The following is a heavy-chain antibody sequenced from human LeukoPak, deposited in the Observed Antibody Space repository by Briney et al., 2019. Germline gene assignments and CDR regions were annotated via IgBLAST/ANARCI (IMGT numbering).Heavy chain of an antibody. J-gene: IGHJ5*02. CDR1: GGSFSGYY. CDR2: VFNSGGT. V-gene: IGHV4-34*12. CDR3: ARATIVTAYRINWFDP. D-gene: IGHD3-9*01. Sequence: SETLSLTCAVYGGSFSGYYWSWIRQPPGKGLEWIGTVFNSGGTYYNPSLRSRVTISINTSNNQFFLNLTSVTAADTAVYYCARATIVTAYRINWFDPWGPGSMVTVSS.